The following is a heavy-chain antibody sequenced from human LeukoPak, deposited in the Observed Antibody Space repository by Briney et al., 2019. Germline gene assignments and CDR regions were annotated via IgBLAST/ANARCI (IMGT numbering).Heavy chain of an antibody. Sequence: PSEALSLPCTVFGGVLSSFYWSWVRQPPRQGLEWIGYIYYSGSTNYNPSLKSRVTISVDTSKNQFSLKLSSVTAADTAVYYCASGWELRHFDYWGQGTLVTVSS. CDR1: GGVLSSFY. CDR2: IYYSGST. CDR3: ASGWELRHFDY. J-gene: IGHJ4*02. D-gene: IGHD1-26*01. V-gene: IGHV4-59*01.